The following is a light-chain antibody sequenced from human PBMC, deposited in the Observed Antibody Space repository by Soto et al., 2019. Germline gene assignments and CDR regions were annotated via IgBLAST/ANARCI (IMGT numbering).Light chain of an antibody. CDR1: QSVSSSY. CDR3: QQYGSSPRT. Sequence: EIVLTQSPGTLSLSPGERATLSCRASQSVSSSYLAWYQQKPGQAPSLLIYGAYSRATGLPDRFSGSGSGTDFTLTISRLEPEDFAVYYCQQYGSSPRTFGQGTKVEIK. CDR2: GAY. V-gene: IGKV3-20*01. J-gene: IGKJ1*01.